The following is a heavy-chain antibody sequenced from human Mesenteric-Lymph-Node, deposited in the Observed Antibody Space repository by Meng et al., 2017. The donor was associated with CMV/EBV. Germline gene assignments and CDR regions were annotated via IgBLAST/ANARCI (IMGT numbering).Heavy chain of an antibody. D-gene: IGHD5-18*01. CDR1: GGSISSSSDF. CDR3: ARLPAGSYGYFSAYYFDF. J-gene: IGHJ4*02. V-gene: IGHV4-39*01. CDR2: IYYSGST. Sequence: GSLGLSCTVSGGSISSSSDFWGWIRQPPGKGLEWIGSIYYSGSTYYNPSLKSRVTISVDTSKNQFSLKLSSVTAADTAVYYCARLPAGSYGYFSAYYFDFWGQGTLVTVSS.